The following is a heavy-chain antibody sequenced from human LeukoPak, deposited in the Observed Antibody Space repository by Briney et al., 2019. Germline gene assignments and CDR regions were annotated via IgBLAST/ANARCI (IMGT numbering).Heavy chain of an antibody. V-gene: IGHV1-24*01. CDR2: FDPEDGET. CDR3: ATEGRSTTTVNFDY. D-gene: IGHD4-17*01. CDR1: GYTLTELS. J-gene: IGHJ4*02. Sequence: ASVKVSCKVSGYTLTELSVHWVRQAPGKGLEWMGGFDPEDGETIYAQKFQGRVTMTEDTSTDTAYMELSSLRSEDTAVYYCATEGRSTTTVNFDYWGQGTLVTVSS.